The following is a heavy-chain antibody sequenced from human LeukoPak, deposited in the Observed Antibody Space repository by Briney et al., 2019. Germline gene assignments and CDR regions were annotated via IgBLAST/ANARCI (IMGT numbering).Heavy chain of an antibody. Sequence: PGGSLRLSCAASGFTFSDYYMSWIRQAPGKGLEWVSYISSSGSTIYYADSVEGRFTISRDNAKNSLYLQMNSLRAEDTAVYYCARDSSPYYYDSSGFDYWGQGTLVTVSS. J-gene: IGHJ4*02. CDR2: ISSSGSTI. CDR1: GFTFSDYY. CDR3: ARDSSPYYYDSSGFDY. V-gene: IGHV3-11*01. D-gene: IGHD3-22*01.